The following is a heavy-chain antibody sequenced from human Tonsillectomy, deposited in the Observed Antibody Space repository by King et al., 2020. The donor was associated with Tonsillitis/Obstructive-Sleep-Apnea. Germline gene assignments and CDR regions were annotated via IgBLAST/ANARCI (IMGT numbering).Heavy chain of an antibody. CDR2: ISDTGGVI. CDR1: GFTFSTFE. Sequence: VQLVESGGGLVQPGGSLRLSCAASGFTFSTFEMNWVRQAPGKGLEWVSYISDTGGVIDYADSVKGRFTISRDNADNLLYLQMNILRAEDTAVYYCHAPYYPRDYWGQGILVTVSS. D-gene: IGHD2-21*01. J-gene: IGHJ4*02. V-gene: IGHV3-48*03. CDR3: HAPYYPRDY.